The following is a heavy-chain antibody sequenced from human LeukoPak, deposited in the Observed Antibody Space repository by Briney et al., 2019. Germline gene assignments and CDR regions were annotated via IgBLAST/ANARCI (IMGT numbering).Heavy chain of an antibody. J-gene: IGHJ6*03. Sequence: PGGSLRLSCAASGFTFDDYGMSWVRQAPGKGLAGVSGINWNGGSRGYADSVKGRFTMSRDNAKNSLFLQMNSLRAEEPALNYCARGAADDLYYMDVWGKGTTVTVSS. V-gene: IGHV3-20*04. CDR2: INWNGGSR. CDR1: GFTFDDYG. CDR3: ARGAADDLYYMDV. D-gene: IGHD3/OR15-3a*01.